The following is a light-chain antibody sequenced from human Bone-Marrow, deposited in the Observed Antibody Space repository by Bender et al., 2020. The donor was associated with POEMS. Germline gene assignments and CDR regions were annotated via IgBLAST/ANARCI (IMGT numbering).Light chain of an antibody. CDR1: SSDDGSYNH. J-gene: IGLJ3*02. V-gene: IGLV2-23*01. CDR2: EGT. Sequence: QSALTQPASASASPRQSITTSCTGTSSDDGSYNHDSWYQQNPGKAPKLVIYEGTKRPSGVSNRFSGSKSGTTTCLTISGLEAEDEDEYYSCAYADAWVFGGGTKLTVL. CDR3: CAYADAWV.